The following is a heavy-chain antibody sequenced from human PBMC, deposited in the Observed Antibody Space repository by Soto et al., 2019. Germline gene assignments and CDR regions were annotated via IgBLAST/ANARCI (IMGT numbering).Heavy chain of an antibody. CDR2: ISYDGSNK. Sequence: QVQLVESGGGVVQPGRSLRLSCAASGFTFSSYGMHWVRQAPGKGLEWVAVISYDGSNKYYADSVKGRFTISRDNSKNTLYLQMNSLRAEDTAVYYCAQDLGDLLRFLEWQPYYYYYGMDVWGQGTTVTFSS. D-gene: IGHD3-3*01. CDR3: AQDLGDLLRFLEWQPYYYYYGMDV. CDR1: GFTFSSYG. J-gene: IGHJ6*02. V-gene: IGHV3-30*18.